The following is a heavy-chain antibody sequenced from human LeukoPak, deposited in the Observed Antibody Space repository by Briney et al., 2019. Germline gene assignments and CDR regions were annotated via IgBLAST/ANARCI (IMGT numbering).Heavy chain of an antibody. CDR1: GGSISSYY. CDR3: AVTHYGGNSSNSYYYYYMGV. D-gene: IGHD4-23*01. V-gene: IGHV4-4*07. CDR2: IYTSGST. Sequence: SETLSLTCTVSGGSISSYYWSWIRQPAGKGLEWIGRIYTSGSTNYNPSLKSRVTMSVDTSKNQFSLKLSSVTAADTAVYYCAVTHYGGNSSNSYYYYYMGVWGKGTTVTVSS. J-gene: IGHJ6*03.